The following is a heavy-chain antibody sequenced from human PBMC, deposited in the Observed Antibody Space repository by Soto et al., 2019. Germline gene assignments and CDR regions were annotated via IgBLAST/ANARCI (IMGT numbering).Heavy chain of an antibody. V-gene: IGHV3-30*04. CDR1: GFTFSNYA. CDR3: ARGAGSGSFLIDY. D-gene: IGHD1-26*01. J-gene: IGHJ4*02. CDR2: TSDDESRK. Sequence: QVQLVESGGGVVQPGRSLRLSCAASGFTFSNYAMHWVRQAPGKGLEWMAITSDDESRKYYADSVRGRFTISRDNSKNTLYLQMNSLRDEDKALFYCARGAGSGSFLIDYWGQGTLVTVSS.